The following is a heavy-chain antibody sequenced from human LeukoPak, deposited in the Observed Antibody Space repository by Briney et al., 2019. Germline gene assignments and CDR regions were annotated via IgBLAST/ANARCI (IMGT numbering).Heavy chain of an antibody. V-gene: IGHV1-46*01. D-gene: IGHD5-12*01. CDR3: AREHSGYDS. CDR1: GYTFTSYY. CDR2: INPSGGST. Sequence: ASVKVSCKASGYTFTSYYMHWVRQAPGQGLEWMGIINPSGGSTNYAQKFQGRVTMTRDTSTGTVYMELSSLRSEDMAVYYCAREHSGYDSWGQGTLLTVSS. J-gene: IGHJ5*02.